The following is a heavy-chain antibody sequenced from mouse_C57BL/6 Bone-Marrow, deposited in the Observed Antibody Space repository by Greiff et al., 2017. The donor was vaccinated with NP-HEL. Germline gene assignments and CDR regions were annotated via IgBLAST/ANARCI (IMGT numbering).Heavy chain of an antibody. Sequence: QVQLQQPGAELVKPGASVKLSCKASGYTFTSYWMHWVKQRPGQGLEWIGMIHPNSGSTNYNEKFKSKATLTVDTSSSTAYMQLSSLTSEDSAVYYCARRLLWYPFAYWGQGTLVTVSA. CDR2: IHPNSGST. D-gene: IGHD2-10*01. J-gene: IGHJ3*01. V-gene: IGHV1-64*01. CDR1: GYTFTSYW. CDR3: ARRLLWYPFAY.